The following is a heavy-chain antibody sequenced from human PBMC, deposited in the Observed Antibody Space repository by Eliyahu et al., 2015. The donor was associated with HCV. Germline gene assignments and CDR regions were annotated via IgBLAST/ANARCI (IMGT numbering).Heavy chain of an antibody. CDR3: ARGDYGDYVDYYYYGMDV. CDR2: ISSSSSYI. D-gene: IGHD4-17*01. V-gene: IGHV3-21*01. J-gene: IGHJ6*02. Sequence: VRQAPGKGLEWVSSISSSSSYIYYADSVKGRFTISRDNAKNSLYLQMNSLRAEDTAVYYCARGDYGDYVDYYYYGMDVWGQGTTVTVSS.